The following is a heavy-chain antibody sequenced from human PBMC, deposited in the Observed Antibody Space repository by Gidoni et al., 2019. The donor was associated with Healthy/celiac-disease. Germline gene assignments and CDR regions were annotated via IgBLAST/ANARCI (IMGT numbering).Heavy chain of an antibody. CDR1: GFSLSTSGVG. CDR2: IYWDDDK. Sequence: QITLKESGPTLVKPTQTLTLTCTFSGFSLSTSGVGVGWIRQPPGKALEWLALIYWDDDKRYSPSLKSRLTITKDTSKNQVVLTMTNMDPVDTATYYCARYGSGSYYPASNNWFDPWGQGTLVTVSS. CDR3: ARYGSGSYYPASNNWFDP. J-gene: IGHJ5*02. V-gene: IGHV2-5*02. D-gene: IGHD3-10*01.